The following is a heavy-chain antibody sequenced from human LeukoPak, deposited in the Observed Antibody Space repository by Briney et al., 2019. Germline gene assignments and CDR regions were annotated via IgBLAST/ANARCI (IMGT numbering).Heavy chain of an antibody. V-gene: IGHV6-1*01. J-gene: IGHJ6*02. CDR1: GDYVSSDTAA. CDR3: ARDLQSRLIYFHGLDG. Sequence: SQTLSLPCVISGDYVSSDTAAWAWIRQSPSRGLEWLGRTYYRSKWYNDYAASVKGRITIYPDTSKNQFSLQLNSVNPEDTDVYYCARDLQSRLIYFHGLDGCGQGTTVSVSS. D-gene: IGHD3-9*01. CDR2: TYYRSKWYN.